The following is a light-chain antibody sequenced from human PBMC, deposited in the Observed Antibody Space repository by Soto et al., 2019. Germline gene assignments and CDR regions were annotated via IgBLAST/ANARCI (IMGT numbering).Light chain of an antibody. CDR2: SNN. Sequence: QSVLTQPPSASGTPGQRVTISCSGSSSNIGSNYVYWYQQLPGTAPKLLIYSNNHRPSGVPDRFSGSKSGTSASLAISGLRSEDEADYYCAAWDASLGGSVFGGGTQLTVL. J-gene: IGLJ7*01. CDR3: AAWDASLGGSV. V-gene: IGLV1-47*02. CDR1: SSNIGSNY.